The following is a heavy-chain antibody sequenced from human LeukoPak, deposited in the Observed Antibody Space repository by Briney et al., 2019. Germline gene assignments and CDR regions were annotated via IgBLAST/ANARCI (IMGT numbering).Heavy chain of an antibody. CDR1: GYSFTSYW. CDR2: IYPGDSDT. D-gene: IGHD2-2*01. Sequence: GESLKISCKGSGYSFTSYWIGWVRQMPGKGLEWMGIIYPGDSDTRYSPSFQGQVTISAVKSISTAYLQWSSLKDSDTAMYYCARRDVVVPAAIGPLDILFDWFDPWGQGTLVTVSS. CDR3: ARRDVVVPAAIGPLDILFDWFDP. V-gene: IGHV5-51*01. J-gene: IGHJ5*02.